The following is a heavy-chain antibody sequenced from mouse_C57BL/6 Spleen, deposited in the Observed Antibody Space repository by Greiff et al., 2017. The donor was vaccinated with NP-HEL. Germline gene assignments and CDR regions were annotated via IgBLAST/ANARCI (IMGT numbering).Heavy chain of an antibody. V-gene: IGHV5-17*01. CDR3: ARRGLRRGGDYAMDY. CDR1: GFTFSDYG. CDR2: ISSGSSTL. J-gene: IGHJ4*01. Sequence: EVNVVESGGGLVKPGGSLKLSCAASGFTFSDYGMHWVRQAPEKGLEWVAYISSGSSTLYYADTVKGRFTISRDNAKNTLFLQMTSLRSEDTAMYYCARRGLRRGGDYAMDYWGQGTSVTVSS. D-gene: IGHD2-4*01.